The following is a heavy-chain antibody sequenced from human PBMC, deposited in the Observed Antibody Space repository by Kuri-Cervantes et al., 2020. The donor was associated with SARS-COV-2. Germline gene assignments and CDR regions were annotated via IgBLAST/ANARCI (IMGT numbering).Heavy chain of an antibody. J-gene: IGHJ4*02. Sequence: SVKVSCKASGYTFTSYDINWVRQATGQGLEWMGGIIPSLGIANYAQKFQGRVTITADKSTSTAYMELSSLRSEDTAVYYCATTVVTPGFDYWGQGTRVTVSS. V-gene: IGHV1-69*10. CDR1: GYTFTSYD. D-gene: IGHD4-23*01. CDR2: IIPSLGIA. CDR3: ATTVVTPGFDY.